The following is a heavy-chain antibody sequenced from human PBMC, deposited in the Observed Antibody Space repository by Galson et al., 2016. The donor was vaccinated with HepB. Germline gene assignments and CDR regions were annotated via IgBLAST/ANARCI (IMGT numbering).Heavy chain of an antibody. Sequence: SLRLSCAASGFTFSDYYMHWIRQAPGKGLEWVSYISSSGSTIYHADSVKGRFTISRDNAKNSVYLQMNSLRAEDTAVYYCARDYILWGFDYWGQGTLVTVSS. D-gene: IGHD2-21*01. CDR3: ARDYILWGFDY. CDR1: GFTFSDYY. J-gene: IGHJ4*02. CDR2: ISSSGSTI. V-gene: IGHV3-11*01.